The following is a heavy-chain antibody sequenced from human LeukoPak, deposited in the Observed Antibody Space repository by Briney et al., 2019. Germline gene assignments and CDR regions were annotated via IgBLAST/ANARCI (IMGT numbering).Heavy chain of an antibody. J-gene: IGHJ3*02. CDR3: ASRPYYDILTGYRGDDAFDI. V-gene: IGHV1-3*01. Sequence: ASVKVSCKASGYTFTSYAMHWVRQAPGQRLEWMGWINAGNGNTKYSQKFQGRVTITRDTSASTAYMELSSLRSEDTAVYYCASRPYYDILTGYRGDDAFDIWGQGTMVTVSS. D-gene: IGHD3-9*01. CDR1: GYTFTSYA. CDR2: INAGNGNT.